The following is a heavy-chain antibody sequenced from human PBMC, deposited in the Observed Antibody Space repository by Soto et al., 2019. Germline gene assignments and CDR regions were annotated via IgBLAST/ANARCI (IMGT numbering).Heavy chain of an antibody. J-gene: IGHJ4*02. Sequence: GGSLRLSCEASGITFGYFWMHWVRQVPGKGPEWVARIDGHGGGTSYADSVKGRFTISRDNARNTVSLKMDSLRVEDTAVYYCTTVFEHWGQGT. CDR2: IDGHGGGT. CDR3: TTVFEH. D-gene: IGHD2-21*01. V-gene: IGHV3-74*01. CDR1: GITFGYFW.